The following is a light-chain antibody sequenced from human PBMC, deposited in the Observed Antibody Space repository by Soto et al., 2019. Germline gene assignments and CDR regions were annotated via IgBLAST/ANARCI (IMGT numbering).Light chain of an antibody. J-gene: IGKJ1*01. V-gene: IGKV3D-15*01. Sequence: ETVMTQSPGTLSVSAGERVTLPCRASQSIGSNLAWYQQSPGQAPRLLIYGASTRATGIPDRFSGSGSETEFTLTISRLQSEDCAVYYCQQYHNWPQTFGPGTRVEIK. CDR3: QQYHNWPQT. CDR1: QSIGSN. CDR2: GAS.